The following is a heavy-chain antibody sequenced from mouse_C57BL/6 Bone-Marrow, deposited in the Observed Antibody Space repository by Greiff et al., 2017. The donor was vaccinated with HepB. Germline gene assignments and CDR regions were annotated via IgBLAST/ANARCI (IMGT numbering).Heavy chain of an antibody. Sequence: EVQVVESGGGLVKPGGSLKLSCAASGFTFSSYAMSWVRQTPEKRLEWVATISDGGSYTYYPDNVKGRFTISRDNAKNNLYLQMSHLKSEDTAMYYCASLYGSNPYWGQGTLVTVSA. D-gene: IGHD1-1*01. CDR2: ISDGGSYT. CDR3: ASLYGSNPY. J-gene: IGHJ3*01. CDR1: GFTFSSYA. V-gene: IGHV5-4*01.